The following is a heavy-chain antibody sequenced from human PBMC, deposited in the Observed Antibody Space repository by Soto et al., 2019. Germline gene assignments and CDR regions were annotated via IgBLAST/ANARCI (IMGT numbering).Heavy chain of an antibody. Sequence: ASVKVSCKASGYTFTSYAMHWVRQAPGQRLEWMGWINAGNGNTKYSQKFQGRVTITRDTSTSTAYMELSSLRSDDTAVYYCARDPNYDILTGSKNWFDPWGQGTLVTVSS. CDR3: ARDPNYDILTGSKNWFDP. V-gene: IGHV1-3*01. CDR2: INAGNGNT. J-gene: IGHJ5*02. CDR1: GYTFTSYA. D-gene: IGHD3-9*01.